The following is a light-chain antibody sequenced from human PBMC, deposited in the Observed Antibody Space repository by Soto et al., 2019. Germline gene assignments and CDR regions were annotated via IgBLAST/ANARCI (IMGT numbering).Light chain of an antibody. J-gene: IGLJ3*02. CDR3: SSYTGSSTLV. CDR1: SSDVGSYNF. CDR2: EVS. V-gene: IGLV2-23*02. Sequence: QSALTQPASVSGSPGQSITISCTGTSSDVGSYNFVSWYQQHPGKAPKLMIYEVSKRPSGVSNRFSGSKSGNTASLTISGLQAEDEADYYCSSYTGSSTLVFGTGTKLTVL.